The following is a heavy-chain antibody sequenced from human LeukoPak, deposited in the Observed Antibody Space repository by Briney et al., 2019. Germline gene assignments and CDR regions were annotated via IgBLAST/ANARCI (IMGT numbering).Heavy chain of an antibody. Sequence: GASVKVSCKASGYTFTGYYMHWVRQAPGQGLEWMGWINPNSGGTNYAQKFQGRVTMTRDTSISTAHMELSRLRSDDTAVYYCAREAVPAAIRAFAIWGQGTMVTVSS. CDR2: INPNSGGT. J-gene: IGHJ3*02. CDR3: AREAVPAAIRAFAI. V-gene: IGHV1-2*02. D-gene: IGHD2-2*01. CDR1: GYTFTGYY.